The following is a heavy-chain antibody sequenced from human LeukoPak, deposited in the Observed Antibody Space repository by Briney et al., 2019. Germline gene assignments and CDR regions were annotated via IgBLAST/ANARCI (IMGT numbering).Heavy chain of an antibody. J-gene: IGHJ6*03. D-gene: IGHD2-8*01. CDR1: GFTFSGSA. CDR2: IRSKANSYAT. Sequence: PGGSLRLSCEASGFTFSGSAMHWVRQASGKGLEWVGRIRSKANSYATAYAASVKGRFTISRDDSKNTAYLQMNSLKTEDTAVYYCSLVGYCTNGVCSDYYYYYYMDVWGKGTTVTISS. CDR3: SLVGYCTNGVCSDYYYYYYMDV. V-gene: IGHV3-73*01.